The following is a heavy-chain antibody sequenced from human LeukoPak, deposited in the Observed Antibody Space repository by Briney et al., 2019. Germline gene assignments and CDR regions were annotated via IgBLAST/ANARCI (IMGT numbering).Heavy chain of an antibody. Sequence: GGSLRLSCAASGFTVSSNYMSWVRQGPGKGLEWVSIIYSDGSTYYADSVNGRFTISRDNSKNTLYLQMNSLRAEDTAVYYCARVTFNYFGSGDAFDIWGQGTMVTVSS. CDR1: GFTVSSNY. CDR2: IYSDGST. J-gene: IGHJ3*02. D-gene: IGHD3-10*01. V-gene: IGHV3-66*01. CDR3: ARVTFNYFGSGDAFDI.